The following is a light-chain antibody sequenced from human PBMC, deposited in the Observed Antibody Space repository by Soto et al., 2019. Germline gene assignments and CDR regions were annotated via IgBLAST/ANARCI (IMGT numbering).Light chain of an antibody. J-gene: IGLJ3*02. CDR2: EGT. Sequence: QSVLTQPASVSGSPGQSITISCTETSSDVGTYNLVSWYQQHAGKAPKLMVYEGTKRASGVYDRFSGSKSGNTASLTISGLQAEDEADYYCCSYESTSTSVVFGGGTKLTVL. CDR1: SSDVGTYNL. V-gene: IGLV2-23*01. CDR3: CSYESTSTSVV.